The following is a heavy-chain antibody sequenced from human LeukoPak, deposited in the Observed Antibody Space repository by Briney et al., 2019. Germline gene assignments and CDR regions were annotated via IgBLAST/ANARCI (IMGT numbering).Heavy chain of an antibody. D-gene: IGHD4-17*01. CDR2: INWNGGST. J-gene: IGHJ6*03. Sequence: PGGSLRLSCAASGFTFDDYGMSWVRQVSGKGLEWVSGINWNGGSTDYADSVKGRFTISRDNAKNSLYLQMNSLRAEDTALYYCARVPTVTQSYIYYYHYMDVWGKGTSVTVSS. V-gene: IGHV3-20*04. CDR3: ARVPTVTQSYIYYYHYMDV. CDR1: GFTFDDYG.